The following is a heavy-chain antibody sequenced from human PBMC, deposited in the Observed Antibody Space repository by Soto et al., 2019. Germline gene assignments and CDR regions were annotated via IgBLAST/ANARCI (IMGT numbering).Heavy chain of an antibody. Sequence: QVQLVQSGAEVKKPGSSVKVSCKASGGTFSNSAITWVRQAPGQGLEWVGGIIPIFGSTNYAQKFQGRVTIPAEESTSTAYMELSSLTSEDTAVYYCARDGDLRSDFWSGPLGGGWFDPWGQGTLVTVSS. V-gene: IGHV1-69*12. D-gene: IGHD3-3*01. CDR2: IIPIFGST. J-gene: IGHJ5*02. CDR1: GGTFSNSA. CDR3: ARDGDLRSDFWSGPLGGGWFDP.